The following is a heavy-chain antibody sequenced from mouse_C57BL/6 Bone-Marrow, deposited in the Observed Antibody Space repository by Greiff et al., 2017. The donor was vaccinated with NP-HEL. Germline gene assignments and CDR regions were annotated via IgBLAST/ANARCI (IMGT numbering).Heavy chain of an antibody. V-gene: IGHV5-12*01. CDR1: GFTFSDYY. CDR2: ISNGGGST. D-gene: IGHD1-1*01. J-gene: IGHJ4*01. CDR3: ARRGYGSSYYYAMDY. Sequence: EAKLMESGGGLVQPGGSLKLSCAASGFTFSDYYMYWVRQTPEKRLEWVAYISNGGGSTYYPDTVKGRFTISRDNAKNTLYLQMSRLKSEDTAMYYCARRGYGSSYYYAMDYWGQGTSVTVSS.